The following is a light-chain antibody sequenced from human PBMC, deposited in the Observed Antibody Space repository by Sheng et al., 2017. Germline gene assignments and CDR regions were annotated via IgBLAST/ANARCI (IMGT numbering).Light chain of an antibody. J-gene: IGKJ2*01. CDR1: QYITSY. CDR3: QQSYDTPPYT. CDR2: AAS. V-gene: IGKV1-39*01. Sequence: DIQMTQSPSSLSASVGDRVTITCRASQYITSYLNWYQQKPGKPPRVLIYAASTLHSGVPSRFSGSGYGTDFTLTITNLQPEDFATYFCQQSYDTPPYTFGQGTKLEL.